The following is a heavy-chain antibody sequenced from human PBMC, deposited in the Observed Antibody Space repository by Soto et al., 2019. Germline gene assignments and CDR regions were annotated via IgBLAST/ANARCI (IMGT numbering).Heavy chain of an antibody. V-gene: IGHV3-33*01. CDR1: GFTFSSYG. D-gene: IGHD3-16*01. CDR3: ARDGDVNTGFGKDY. CDR2: IWHDGGNK. Sequence: HPGGSLRLSCAVSGFTFSSYGMHWVRQAPGKGLEWVAFIWHDGGNKFYAESVKGRFTISRDNSKNTLYLQMTSLSAEDTAMYYCARDGDVNTGFGKDYWGQGTLVTVS. J-gene: IGHJ4*02.